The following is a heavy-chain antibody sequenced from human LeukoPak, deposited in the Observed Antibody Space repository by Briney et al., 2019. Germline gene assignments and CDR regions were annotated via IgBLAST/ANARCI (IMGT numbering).Heavy chain of an antibody. CDR3: AKKSRGTTVISGDYFDY. Sequence: QPGGSLRLSCAASGFTFSSYAMHWVRQTPGKGLEWVAVMSSDGSKKYYADSVKGRFTISRDNSKNTLYLQMNSLRAEDTAVYYCAKKSRGTTVISGDYFDYWGQGTLVTVSS. CDR1: GFTFSSYA. V-gene: IGHV3-30-3*02. CDR2: MSSDGSKK. D-gene: IGHD4-17*01. J-gene: IGHJ4*02.